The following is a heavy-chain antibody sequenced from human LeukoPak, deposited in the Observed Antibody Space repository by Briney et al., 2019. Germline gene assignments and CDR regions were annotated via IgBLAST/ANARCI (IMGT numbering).Heavy chain of an antibody. CDR3: ARDRGSGWLFDY. J-gene: IGHJ4*02. CDR2: INAGNGNT. D-gene: IGHD6-19*01. Sequence: ASVKVSCKASGYTFTSYAMHWVRQAPGQRLEWMGWINAGNGNTKYSQKFQGRVTITRDTSASTAYMELSSLRSEDTAVYYCARDRGSGWLFDYWGQGTLVTASS. V-gene: IGHV1-3*01. CDR1: GYTFTSYA.